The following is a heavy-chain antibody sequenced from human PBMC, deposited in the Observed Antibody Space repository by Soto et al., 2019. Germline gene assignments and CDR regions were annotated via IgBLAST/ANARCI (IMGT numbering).Heavy chain of an antibody. Sequence: QVQLVQSGAEVKKPGSSVKVSCKASGGTFSSYAISWVRQAPGQGLEWMGGIIPIFGTANYAQKFQSRVTITADESTSTAYMELSSLRSEDTAVYYCARVGEAARIAADAFDIWGQGTMVTVSS. CDR3: ARVGEAARIAADAFDI. CDR2: IIPIFGTA. V-gene: IGHV1-69*12. CDR1: GGTFSSYA. J-gene: IGHJ3*02. D-gene: IGHD6-6*01.